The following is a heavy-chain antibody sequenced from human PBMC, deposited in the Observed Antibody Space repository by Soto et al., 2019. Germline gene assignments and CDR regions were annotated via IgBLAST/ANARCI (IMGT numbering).Heavy chain of an antibody. Sequence: QVQLAESGGGVVQPGRSLRLSCAASGFTFSSYAMHWVRQAPGKGLEWVAVISYDGSNKYYADSVKGRFTISRDNSKNTLYLQMNSLRAEDTAVYYCARCTEYCSSTSCYCYYGMDVWGQGTTVTVSS. J-gene: IGHJ6*02. CDR3: ARCTEYCSSTSCYCYYGMDV. CDR2: ISYDGSNK. V-gene: IGHV3-30-3*01. CDR1: GFTFSSYA. D-gene: IGHD2-2*01.